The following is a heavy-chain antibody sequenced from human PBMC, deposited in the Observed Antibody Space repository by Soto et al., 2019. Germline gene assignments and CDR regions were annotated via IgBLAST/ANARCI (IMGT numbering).Heavy chain of an antibody. Sequence: SETLSLTCTVSGGSITNYYYSWIRQPPGKGLEWIGYIFHTGTTSYNPSLKSRVTLSVDTSQSQFSLKLNSVTAADTAVYYCTAEAYDNSGSLAFDIWGPGTLVTVSS. CDR1: GGSITNYY. CDR3: TAEAYDNSGSLAFDI. D-gene: IGHD3-22*01. J-gene: IGHJ3*02. CDR2: IFHTGTT. V-gene: IGHV4-59*08.